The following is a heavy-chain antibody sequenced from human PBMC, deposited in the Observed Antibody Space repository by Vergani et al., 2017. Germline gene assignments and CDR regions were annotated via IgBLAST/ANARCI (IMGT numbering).Heavy chain of an antibody. CDR3: ARGMTTETTDLDGFDI. V-gene: IGHV3-48*03. Sequence: EVHLVESGGGLVQPGRSLRLSCSGSGFTLGDYAMTWVRQAPGKGLEWVSYMSSSGSNIYYVDSVKGRLTLTRDDSKNTLHLQMNSLRPEDTAVYYCARGMTTETTDLDGFDIWGQGTMVSVSS. D-gene: IGHD4-17*01. J-gene: IGHJ3*02. CDR1: GFTLGDYA. CDR2: MSSSGSNI.